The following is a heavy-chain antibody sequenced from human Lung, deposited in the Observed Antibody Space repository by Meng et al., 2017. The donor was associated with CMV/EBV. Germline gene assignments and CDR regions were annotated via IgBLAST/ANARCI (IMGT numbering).Heavy chain of an antibody. CDR3: ARGDYYDSSGLDY. Sequence: VQVLQSGSELKKPGASGMVSGKASGYTFTSYALSWVRQAPGQGLEWMGWINTNTGNPTYGQGFTGRFVFSLDTSVSTAYLQISSLKAEDTAVYYCARGDYYDSSGLDYWGQGTLVTVSS. CDR2: INTNTGNP. J-gene: IGHJ4*02. CDR1: GYTFTSYA. V-gene: IGHV7-4-1*02. D-gene: IGHD3-22*01.